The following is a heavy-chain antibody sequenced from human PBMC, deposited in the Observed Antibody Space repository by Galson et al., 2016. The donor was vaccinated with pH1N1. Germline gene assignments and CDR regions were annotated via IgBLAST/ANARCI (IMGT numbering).Heavy chain of an antibody. CDR1: GYTFTTYG. CDR3: ASRRILECSGGSCYLAS. D-gene: IGHD2-15*01. V-gene: IGHV1-18*01. CDR2: ISTYTGNA. Sequence: SVKVSCKASGYTFTTYGIDWVRQAPGQGLEWMGWISTYTGNAKYAQKFQGRLTLTTDPFTNIDYMDLGSLTSDDTATYFCASRRILECSGGSCYLASWGQGTLVTVSS. J-gene: IGHJ4*02.